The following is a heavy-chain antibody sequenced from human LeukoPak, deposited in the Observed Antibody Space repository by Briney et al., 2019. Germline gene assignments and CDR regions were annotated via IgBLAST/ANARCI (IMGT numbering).Heavy chain of an antibody. J-gene: IGHJ6*02. D-gene: IGHD5-18*01. CDR3: ARDRVDTAMDYYYYYGMDV. CDR1: GFTFSSYA. V-gene: IGHV3-30*04. CDR2: ISYDGGNK. Sequence: GRSLRLSCAASGFTFSSYAMHWVRQAPGKGLEWVAVISYDGGNKYYADSVKGRFTISGDNSKNTLYLQMNSLRAEDTAVYYCARDRVDTAMDYYYYYGMDVWGQGTTVTVSS.